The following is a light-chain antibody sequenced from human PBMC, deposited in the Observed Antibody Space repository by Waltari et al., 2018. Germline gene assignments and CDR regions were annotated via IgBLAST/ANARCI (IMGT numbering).Light chain of an antibody. V-gene: IGLV4-60*03. CDR3: ETWEPTTRV. Sequence: PVLTQSSSASASLGSSVKLTCTLSSGHSTSIIAWHQQQPGKAPRYLMKLEVSGSYNKGSGVPDRFSGSSSGADRYLTISNLQSEDEADYYCETWEPTTRVCGGGTKLTVL. CDR2: LEVSGSY. J-gene: IGLJ3*02. CDR1: SGHSTSI.